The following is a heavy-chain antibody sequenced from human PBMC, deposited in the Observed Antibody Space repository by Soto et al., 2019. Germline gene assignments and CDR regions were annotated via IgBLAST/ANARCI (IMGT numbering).Heavy chain of an antibody. CDR1: GYSFTSYW. V-gene: IGHV5-10-1*01. CDR2: IDPSDSYT. Sequence: GESLKIYCKGSGYSFTSYWISWVRQMPGKGLAWMGRIDPSDSYTNYSPSFQGHVTISADKSISTAYLQWSSLKASDTAMYYCAIHRSIAAAGSPHDYYYGMDVWGRGTTVTVSS. D-gene: IGHD6-13*01. CDR3: AIHRSIAAAGSPHDYYYGMDV. J-gene: IGHJ6*02.